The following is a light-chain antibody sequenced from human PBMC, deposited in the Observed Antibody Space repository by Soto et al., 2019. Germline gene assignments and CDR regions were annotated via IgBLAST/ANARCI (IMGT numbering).Light chain of an antibody. J-gene: IGKJ1*01. CDR2: DAS. Sequence: DIQMTQSPSTLSASVGDRVTITCRASQNINSWLAWFQQKPGKAPKLLIYDASSLESGVSSRFSGSGSGTEFTLTINRLQPDDFATYYCQQYKSLTWTFGQGTKV. CDR3: QQYKSLTWT. CDR1: QNINSW. V-gene: IGKV1-5*01.